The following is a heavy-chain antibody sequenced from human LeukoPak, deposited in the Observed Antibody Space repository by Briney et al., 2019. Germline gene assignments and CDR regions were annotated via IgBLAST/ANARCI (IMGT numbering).Heavy chain of an antibody. Sequence: PGGSLRLSCAASGFTFSSYSMNWVRQAPGKGLEWVSSISSSSSYIYYADSVKGRFTISRDNAKNSLYLQMNSLRAEDTAVYYCARDYAILSGSIGGYYYYYMDVWGKGTTVTVSS. J-gene: IGHJ6*03. V-gene: IGHV3-21*01. CDR3: ARDYAILSGSIGGYYYYYMDV. D-gene: IGHD1-26*01. CDR1: GFTFSSYS. CDR2: ISSSSSYI.